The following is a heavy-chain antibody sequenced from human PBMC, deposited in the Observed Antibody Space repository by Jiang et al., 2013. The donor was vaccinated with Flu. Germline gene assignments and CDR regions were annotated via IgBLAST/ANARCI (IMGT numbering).Heavy chain of an antibody. D-gene: IGHD1-26*01. CDR1: EFTFSRTS. CDR3: ATGHGALDV. Sequence: GAEVKKPGTSVKVSCKASEFTFSRTSVHWLRRARGQRLEWMGWIVVGSGNTNYAQKFQDRVTFSRDMSTSTAYMELSSLTSEDTAVYYCATGHGALDVWGKGTTVTVSS. J-gene: IGHJ6*04. V-gene: IGHV1-58*01. CDR2: IVVGSGNT.